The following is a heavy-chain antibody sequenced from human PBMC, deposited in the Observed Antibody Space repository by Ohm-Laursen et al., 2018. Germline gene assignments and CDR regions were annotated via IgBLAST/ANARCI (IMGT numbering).Heavy chain of an antibody. J-gene: IGHJ6*02. Sequence: SLRLSCAASGFTFSGSAMHWVRQASGKGLEWVGCIRSKANSYATAYAASVKGRFTISRDDSKNTAYLQMNSLKTEDTAVYYCTRLVEVVTANYYYYGMDVWGQGTTVTVSS. CDR3: TRLVEVVTANYYYYGMDV. V-gene: IGHV3-73*01. CDR1: GFTFSGSA. CDR2: IRSKANSYAT. D-gene: IGHD2-21*02.